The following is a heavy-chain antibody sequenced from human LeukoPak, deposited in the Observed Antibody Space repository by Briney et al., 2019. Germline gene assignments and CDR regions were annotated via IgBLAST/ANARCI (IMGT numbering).Heavy chain of an antibody. Sequence: SETLSLTCTVSGGSISSSSYYWGWIRQPPGKGLEWIGSIHYSGSAYYNPSLKSRVTISVDTSKNQFSLKLNSVTATDTSVYYCARHYQWLAPPSDYWGQGTLVTVSS. CDR1: GGSISSSSYY. CDR3: ARHYQWLAPPSDY. D-gene: IGHD6-19*01. V-gene: IGHV4-39*01. CDR2: IHYSGSA. J-gene: IGHJ4*02.